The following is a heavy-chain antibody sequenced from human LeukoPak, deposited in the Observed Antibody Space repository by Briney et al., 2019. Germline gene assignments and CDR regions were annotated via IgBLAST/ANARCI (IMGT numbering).Heavy chain of an antibody. CDR1: GGSISTYY. Sequence: PSETLSLTCTVSGGSISTYYWSWTRQPPGKGLEWIGYIYYRGSTNYNPSLKSRVTFSVDTSKNQFSLKLNSVTAADTAVYYCARGGDYGDLRYFDYWGQGTLVTVSS. CDR3: ARGGDYGDLRYFDY. V-gene: IGHV4-59*01. J-gene: IGHJ4*02. CDR2: IYYRGST. D-gene: IGHD4-17*01.